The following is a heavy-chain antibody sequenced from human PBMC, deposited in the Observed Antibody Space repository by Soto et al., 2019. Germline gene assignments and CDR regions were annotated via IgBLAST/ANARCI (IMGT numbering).Heavy chain of an antibody. CDR2: ISYDGNNK. V-gene: IGHV3-30-3*01. CDR1: GFTFSNYA. J-gene: IGHJ6*02. D-gene: IGHD6-13*01. Sequence: PAGSLRLSCAASGFTFSNYAMHWVRQAPGTGLEWVAVISYDGNNKYSADSVKVRFTISRDNSKNTLHLQMNSLRAEDTAVYYCARSIAAAGRPYYYYYIMDVWGQGTAVTVSS. CDR3: ARSIAAAGRPYYYYYIMDV.